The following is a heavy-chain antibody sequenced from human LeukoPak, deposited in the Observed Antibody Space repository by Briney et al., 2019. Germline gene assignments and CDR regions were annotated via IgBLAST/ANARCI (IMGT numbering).Heavy chain of an antibody. CDR3: ARHGTGNTAMEANDY. CDR2: IYPGDSDT. CDR1: GYSFTSYW. D-gene: IGHD5-18*01. Sequence: GESLKISFKGSGYSFTSYWIGWVRQMPGKGLEWMGIIYPGDSDTRYSPSFQGQVTISADKSISTAYLQWSSLKASDTAMYYCARHGTGNTAMEANDYWGQGTLVTVSS. V-gene: IGHV5-51*01. J-gene: IGHJ4*02.